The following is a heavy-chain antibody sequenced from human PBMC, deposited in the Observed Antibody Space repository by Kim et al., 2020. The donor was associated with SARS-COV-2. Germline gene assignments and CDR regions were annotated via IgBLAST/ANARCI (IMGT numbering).Heavy chain of an antibody. CDR2: ISPDGSQQ. CDR1: GFVFSKYI. D-gene: IGHD3-16*01. V-gene: IGHV3-30*18. J-gene: IGHJ1*01. Sequence: GGSLRLSCAASGFVFSKYIIQWVRQAPGKGLEWVAVISPDGSQQCYADSVKGRFSTSRDNSKNTVYLEMNTLRREDTAVYHCVKVGGGWGQGALVTVSS. CDR3: VKVGGG.